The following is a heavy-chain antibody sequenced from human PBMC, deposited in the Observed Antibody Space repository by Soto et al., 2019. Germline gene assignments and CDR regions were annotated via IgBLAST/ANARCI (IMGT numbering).Heavy chain of an antibody. CDR2: IYYNGST. J-gene: IGHJ4*02. D-gene: IGHD6-13*01. CDR3: ARYRTSGSWSKFDY. V-gene: IGHV4-31*03. CDR1: GLTISSASYY. Sequence: QVLLQESGPRLMKPSQTLSLTCSVSGLTISSASYYWSWIRQHPGKGLEWVGNIYYNGSTSYSPSLKSRLSVWLDTSKNQFSLRLTSVTAAYTAVYYCARYRTSGSWSKFDYWGRGTLVTVSS.